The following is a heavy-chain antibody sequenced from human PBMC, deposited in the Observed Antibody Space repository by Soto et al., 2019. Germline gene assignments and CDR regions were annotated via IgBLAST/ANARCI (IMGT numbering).Heavy chain of an antibody. Sequence: QVHLVQYGAEVKQPGASVRVSCKASGYTFTNYDITWVRQATGQGLEWMGWMNPDSENTGSPQKFQGRVTITVNTSINTAYMELTSMRSEDTAVYYYTRAQCEFGTYFGLDVWGQGTTVTVSS. CDR1: GYTFTNYD. D-gene: IGHD3-10*01. J-gene: IGHJ6*02. CDR3: TRAQCEFGTYFGLDV. V-gene: IGHV1-8*01. CDR2: MNPDSENT.